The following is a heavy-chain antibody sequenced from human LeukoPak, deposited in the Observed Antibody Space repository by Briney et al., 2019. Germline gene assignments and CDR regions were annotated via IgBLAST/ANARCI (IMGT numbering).Heavy chain of an antibody. CDR1: GFTFSSYA. CDR2: ISGSGGST. V-gene: IGHV3-23*01. D-gene: IGHD2-15*01. J-gene: IGHJ4*02. Sequence: GGSLRLSCAASGFTFSSYAMSWVRQAPGKGLEWVSAISGSGGSTYYADSVKGRFTISRDNSKNTLYLQMNSLRAEDTAVYYCAAGLGYCSGGSCQGPGYWGQGTLVTVSS. CDR3: AAGLGYCSGGSCQGPGY.